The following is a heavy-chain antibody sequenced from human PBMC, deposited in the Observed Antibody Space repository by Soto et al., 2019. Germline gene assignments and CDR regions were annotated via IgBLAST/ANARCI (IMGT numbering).Heavy chain of an antibody. CDR1: GGSVSSGSYY. V-gene: IGHV4-61*01. Sequence: SETLSLTCTVSGGSVSSGSYYGSWILQPPGKGLEWIGYIYYSGSTNYNPSLKSRVTISVDTSKNQFSMKLSSVTAADTAVYYCARDPAEHSYGFDHCGQGTLATASS. CDR2: IYYSGST. CDR3: ARDPAEHSYGFDH. D-gene: IGHD5-18*01. J-gene: IGHJ4*02.